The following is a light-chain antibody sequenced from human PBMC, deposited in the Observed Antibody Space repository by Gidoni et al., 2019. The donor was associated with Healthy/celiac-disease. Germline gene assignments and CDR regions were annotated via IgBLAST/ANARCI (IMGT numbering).Light chain of an antibody. CDR3: QQSYSTPLT. V-gene: IGKV1-39*01. CDR2: AAS. CDR1: QSISSY. J-gene: IGKJ4*01. Sequence: DIQMTQSTSSLSASVGDRVTITFRASQSISSYLNWYQLKPGKAPQLLIYAASSLQSGVPSRFSGSGSGTDFTLSIRSLQPEAFATYYCQQSYSTPLTFGGGTKVEIK.